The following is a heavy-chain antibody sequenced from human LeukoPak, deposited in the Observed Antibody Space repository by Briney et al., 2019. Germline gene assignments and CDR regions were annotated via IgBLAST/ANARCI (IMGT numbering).Heavy chain of an antibody. J-gene: IGHJ5*02. Sequence: SQTLSLTCTVSGGSISSGGYYWSWIRQPPGKGLEWIGYIYHSGSTYYNPSLKSRVTISVDTSKNQFSLKLSSVTAADTAVYFCASGSGDKGPHWFDPWGQGTLVTVSS. CDR3: ASGSGDKGPHWFDP. CDR2: IYHSGST. V-gene: IGHV4-30-2*02. D-gene: IGHD2-21*02. CDR1: GGSISSGGYY.